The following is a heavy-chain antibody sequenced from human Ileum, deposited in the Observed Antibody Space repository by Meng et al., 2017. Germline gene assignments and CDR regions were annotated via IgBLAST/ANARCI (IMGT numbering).Heavy chain of an antibody. CDR2: IHSGGNT. V-gene: IGHV3-53*01. CDR1: GFIVSRTF. J-gene: IGHJ4*02. Sequence: VHRGGAGGGLIQPGGSQRLSCAASGFIVSRTFMAWVRQAPGKGLEWVSIIHSGGNTYYADSVKGRFTISRDNSKNTVYLQMNSLRAEDTAIYYCASGHLDYWGQGTLVTVSS. CDR3: ASGHLDY.